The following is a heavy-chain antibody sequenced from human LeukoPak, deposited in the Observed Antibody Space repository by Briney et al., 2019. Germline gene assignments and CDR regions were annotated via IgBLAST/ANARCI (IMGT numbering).Heavy chain of an antibody. Sequence: GGSLRLSCAASGFTVSSNYMNWDRQAPGKGMEWVSLIHSGGSTYYADSVKGRFIISRDNSKNTLYLQMNSLRAEDTAVYYCARGWRGSSWYFDYWGQGTLVTVSS. J-gene: IGHJ4*02. CDR1: GFTVSSNY. CDR3: ARGWRGSSWYFDY. CDR2: IHSGGST. V-gene: IGHV3-66*01. D-gene: IGHD6-13*01.